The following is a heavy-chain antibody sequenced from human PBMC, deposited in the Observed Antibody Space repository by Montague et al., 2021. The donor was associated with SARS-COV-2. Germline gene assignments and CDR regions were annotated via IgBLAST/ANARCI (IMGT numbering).Heavy chain of an antibody. J-gene: IGHJ6*02. Sequence: SETLSLTCRVSGDSISTSTWWTWVRQTPGKGLEWIGEILHSGTINYNPSLKSRVSISVDKSNNQFSLRLSSLIAADTAVYYCATLSRRTAAGTRDYSGLDVWGQGTTVVVSS. CDR3: ATLSRRTAAGTRDYSGLDV. V-gene: IGHV4-4*02. CDR2: ILHSGTI. CDR1: GDSISTSTW. D-gene: IGHD6-13*01.